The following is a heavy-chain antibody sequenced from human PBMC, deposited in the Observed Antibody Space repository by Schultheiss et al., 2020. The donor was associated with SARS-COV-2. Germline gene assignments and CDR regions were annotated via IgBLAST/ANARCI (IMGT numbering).Heavy chain of an antibody. D-gene: IGHD4-17*01. CDR2: ISYDGSNK. V-gene: IGHV3-30*04. J-gene: IGHJ6*02. CDR3: ARDPRLRFYGMDV. CDR1: GFTFSSYA. Sequence: GGSLRLSCAASGFTFSSYAMHWVRQAPGKGLEWVAVISYDGSNKYYADSVKGRFTISRDNAKSSLYLQMNSLRAEDTAMYYCARDPRLRFYGMDVWGQGTTVTVSS.